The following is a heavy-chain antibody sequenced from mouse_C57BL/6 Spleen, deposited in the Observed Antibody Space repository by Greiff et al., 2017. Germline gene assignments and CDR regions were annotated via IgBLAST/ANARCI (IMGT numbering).Heavy chain of an antibody. CDR3: GRDGNLWYFDV. CDR1: GFTFSDYG. CDR2: INSGSSTI. V-gene: IGHV5-17*01. J-gene: IGHJ1*03. D-gene: IGHD2-1*01. Sequence: EVHLVESGGGLVKPGGSLKLSCAASGFTFSDYGMHWVRQAPEKGLEWVAYINSGSSTIYYAETMKGRFTISNDTAKNTLFLQMTRLRSEDTAMYYCGRDGNLWYFDVWGTGTTVTVSA.